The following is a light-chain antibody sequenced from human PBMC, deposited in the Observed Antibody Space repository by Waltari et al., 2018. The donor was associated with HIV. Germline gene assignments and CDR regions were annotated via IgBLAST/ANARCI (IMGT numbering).Light chain of an antibody. CDR3: QSYDTSLTGWI. CDR2: SDN. V-gene: IGLV1-40*01. J-gene: IGLJ2*01. CDR1: GSNLGAGYE. Sequence: QSVLTQPPSVSGAPGPSVTIPCTGSGSNLGAGYEAHWYQPFPGPAPRLLIYSDNNRPSGVPDRFSGSKSGTSASLAISGLRAEDEADYYCQSYDTSLTGWIFGGGTKLTV.